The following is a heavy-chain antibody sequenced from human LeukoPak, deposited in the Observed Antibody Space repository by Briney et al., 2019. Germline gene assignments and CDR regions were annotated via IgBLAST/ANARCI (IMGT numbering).Heavy chain of an antibody. D-gene: IGHD6-13*01. CDR1: GGSFSSYY. V-gene: IGHV4-4*07. CDR3: AKNVRDYSSSPNGFDP. J-gene: IGHJ5*02. Sequence: SETLSLTCTASGGSFSSYYWSWIRQPAGKGLEWIWRIYTSGSTNYNPSPKSRVTMSVDTSKNQFSLKLSSVTAANTAVYYCAKNVRDYSSSPNGFDPGGQGTLVTVSS. CDR2: IYTSGST.